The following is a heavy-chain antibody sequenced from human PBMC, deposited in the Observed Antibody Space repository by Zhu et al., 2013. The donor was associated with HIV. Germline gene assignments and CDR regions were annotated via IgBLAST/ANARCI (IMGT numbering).Heavy chain of an antibody. V-gene: IGHV1-2*02. CDR3: ATVTQWLIFPQFDN. Sequence: QVQLVQSGAEVKKPGASVKVSCKASGYTFTAYYMHWVRQAPGKGLEWLGWINPYSGGTNYAQKFQGSVTMTRDTSLNTTYMQLTSLRSDDTAVYYCATVTQWLIFPQFDNWGQGTLVTVSS. J-gene: IGHJ4*02. D-gene: IGHD6-19*01. CDR2: INPYSGGT. CDR1: GYTFTAYY.